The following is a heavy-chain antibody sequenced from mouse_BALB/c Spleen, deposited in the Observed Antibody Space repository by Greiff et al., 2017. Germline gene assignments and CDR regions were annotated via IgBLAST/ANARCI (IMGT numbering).Heavy chain of an antibody. D-gene: IGHD1-1*01. J-gene: IGHJ2*01. CDR2: IDPENGDT. Sequence: VQLQQSGAELVRSGASVKLSCTASGFNIKDYYMHWVKQRPEQGLEWIGWIDPENGDTEYAPKFQGKATMTADTSSNTAYLQLSSLTSEDTAVYYCKRDYYGSSFDYWGQGTTLTVSS. V-gene: IGHV14-4*02. CDR3: KRDYYGSSFDY. CDR1: GFNIKDYY.